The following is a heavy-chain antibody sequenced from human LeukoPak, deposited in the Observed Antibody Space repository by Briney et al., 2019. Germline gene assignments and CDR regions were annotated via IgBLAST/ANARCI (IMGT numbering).Heavy chain of an antibody. CDR2: IWYDGSNK. CDR3: ARDGVTMVRGVISYYYGMDV. Sequence: GRSLRLSCAASGFTFSNYGIHWVRQAPGKGLEWVAVIWYDGSNKYYADSVKGRFTISRDNSKNTLYLQMNSLRAKDTAVYYCARDGVTMVRGVISYYYGMDVWGQGTTVTVSS. V-gene: IGHV3-33*01. J-gene: IGHJ6*02. CDR1: GFTFSNYG. D-gene: IGHD3-10*01.